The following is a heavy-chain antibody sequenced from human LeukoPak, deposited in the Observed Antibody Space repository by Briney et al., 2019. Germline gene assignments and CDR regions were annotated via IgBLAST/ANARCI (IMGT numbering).Heavy chain of an antibody. J-gene: IGHJ5*02. D-gene: IGHD1-7*01. CDR3: ARALDNWNYDSTYNWFDP. Sequence: GESLKISCKGSGYSFTSYWIGWVRQMPGKGLEWMGIIYPGDSDTRYSPSFQGQVTISADKSISTAYLQWSSLKASDTAMYYCARALDNWNYDSTYNWFDPWGQGTLVTVSS. V-gene: IGHV5-51*01. CDR2: IYPGDSDT. CDR1: GYSFTSYW.